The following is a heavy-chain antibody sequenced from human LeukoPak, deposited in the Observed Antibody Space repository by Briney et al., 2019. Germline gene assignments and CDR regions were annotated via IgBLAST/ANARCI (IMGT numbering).Heavy chain of an antibody. Sequence: SETLSLTCTVSGGPISSYHWSSIRQPAAKGLEWNGRIYTSGSTNYNPSLKSRVTISVDRSKNQFSLKLSSVTAADTAVYYCARDRIAVAGSGWFDPWGQGTLVTVSS. D-gene: IGHD6-19*01. CDR3: ARDRIAVAGSGWFDP. CDR2: IYTSGST. CDR1: GGPISSYH. V-gene: IGHV4-4*07. J-gene: IGHJ5*02.